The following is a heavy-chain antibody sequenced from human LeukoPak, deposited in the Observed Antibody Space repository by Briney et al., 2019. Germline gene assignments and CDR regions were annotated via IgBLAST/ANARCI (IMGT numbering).Heavy chain of an antibody. J-gene: IGHJ6*02. CDR2: MNPNSGNT. Sequence: ASVKVSCKASGYTFTSYDINWVRQATGQGLEWMGWMNPNSGNTGYAQKFQGRVTMTRNTSISTAYMELSSLRSEDTAVYYCARGLAYGSGSYYPYGMDVWGQGTTVTVSS. V-gene: IGHV1-8*01. CDR3: ARGLAYGSGSYYPYGMDV. CDR1: GYTFTSYD. D-gene: IGHD3-10*01.